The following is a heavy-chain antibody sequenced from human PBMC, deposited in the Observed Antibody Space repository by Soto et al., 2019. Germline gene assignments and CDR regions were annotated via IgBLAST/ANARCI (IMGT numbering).Heavy chain of an antibody. CDR3: ARATSRAYSSSWYEIGINWFDP. CDR1: GGTFSSYT. Sequence: ASVKVSCKASGGTFSSYTISWVRQAPGQGLEWMGRIIPILGIANYAQKFQGRVTITADKSTSTAYMELSSLRSEDTAVYYCARATSRAYSSSWYEIGINWFDPWGQGTLVTVSS. J-gene: IGHJ5*02. CDR2: IIPILGIA. V-gene: IGHV1-69*02. D-gene: IGHD6-13*01.